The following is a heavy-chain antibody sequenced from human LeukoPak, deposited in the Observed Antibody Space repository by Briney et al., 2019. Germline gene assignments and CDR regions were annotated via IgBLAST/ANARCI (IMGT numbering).Heavy chain of an antibody. D-gene: IGHD2-15*01. CDR2: INHSGST. V-gene: IGHV4-34*01. J-gene: IGHJ6*03. CDR1: GGSFSGYY. CDR3: ARGYCSGGSCYSYYYYNYMDL. Sequence: SETLSLTCAVYGGSFSGYYWSWIRQPPGKGLEWIGEINHSGSTNYNPSLKSRVTISVDTSKNQFSLKLSSVTAADTAVYYCARGYCSGGSCYSYYYYNYMDLWGKGTTVTVSS.